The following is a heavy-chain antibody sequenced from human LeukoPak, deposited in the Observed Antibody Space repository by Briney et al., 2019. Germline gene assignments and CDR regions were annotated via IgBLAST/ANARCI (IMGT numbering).Heavy chain of an antibody. J-gene: IGHJ4*02. CDR3: ARGRIAVAGAPFDY. Sequence: GGSLRLSCAASGFTFSSYEMNWVRQAPGKGLEWVSYISSGSTIYDADSVKGRFTISRDNAKNSLYLQMNSLRAEDTAVYYCARGRIAVAGAPFDYWGQGTLVTVSS. CDR1: GFTFSSYE. D-gene: IGHD6-19*01. V-gene: IGHV3-48*03. CDR2: ISSGSTI.